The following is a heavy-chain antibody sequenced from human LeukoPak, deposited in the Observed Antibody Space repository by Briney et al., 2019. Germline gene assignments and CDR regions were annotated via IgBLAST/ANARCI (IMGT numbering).Heavy chain of an antibody. V-gene: IGHV1-2*02. J-gene: IGHJ4*02. CDR1: GYFFTDYY. Sequence: ASVKVSCKASGYFFTDYYMHWVRQAPGQGLEWMGWINPNSGGTNYAHKFQGRVTMTRDTSISTAYMELSRLISDDTAVYYCARSRAFSGLLGYWGQGTLVSVSS. CDR3: ARSRAFSGLLGY. CDR2: INPNSGGT. D-gene: IGHD1-26*01.